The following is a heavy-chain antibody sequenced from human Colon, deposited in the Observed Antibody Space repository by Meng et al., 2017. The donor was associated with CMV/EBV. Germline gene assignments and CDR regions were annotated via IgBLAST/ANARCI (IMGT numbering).Heavy chain of an antibody. CDR1: GFTFDDYG. Sequence: GGSLRLSCAASGFTFDDYGMSWVRQAPGKGLEWVSGINWNGGSTGYADSVKGRFTISRDNAKNSLYLQMNSLRVEDTAVYFCARDRPVTTVTNAFYNGMDVWGQGTTVTVSS. CDR2: INWNGGST. J-gene: IGHJ6*02. V-gene: IGHV3-20*04. D-gene: IGHD4-17*01. CDR3: ARDRPVTTVTNAFYNGMDV.